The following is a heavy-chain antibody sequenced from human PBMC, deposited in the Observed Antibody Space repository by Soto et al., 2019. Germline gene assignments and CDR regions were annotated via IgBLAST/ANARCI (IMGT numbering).Heavy chain of an antibody. CDR3: ARLGVWSGAYYYMDV. D-gene: IGHD3-3*01. Sequence: EMQVVESGGGLVQRGGSLRLSCVASGFTFSTSWMTWVRQAPGKELVWVARISSDGSSTRYADSVKGRFTISRDNAKNTLYLQMDSLRGDDTALYYCARLGVWSGAYYYMDVWGKGTTVTVSS. J-gene: IGHJ6*03. V-gene: IGHV3-74*01. CDR2: ISSDGSST. CDR1: GFTFSTSW.